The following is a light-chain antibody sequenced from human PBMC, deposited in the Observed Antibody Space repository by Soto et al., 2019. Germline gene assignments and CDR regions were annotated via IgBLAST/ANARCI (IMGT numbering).Light chain of an antibody. CDR3: QQYDSSLYT. CDR2: GAS. J-gene: IGKJ2*01. Sequence: EIVLTQSPGTLSLSPGERATLSCRASQSVSSNYLAWYQQKRGQAPRLLIYGASTRAPGIPDRLSGSGSGTDFTLTISRLEAEDFAVYYCQQYDSSLYTFGLGTKLEI. CDR1: QSVSSNY. V-gene: IGKV3-20*01.